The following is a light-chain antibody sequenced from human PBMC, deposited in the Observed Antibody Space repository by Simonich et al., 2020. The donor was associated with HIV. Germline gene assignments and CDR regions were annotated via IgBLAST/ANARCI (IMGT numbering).Light chain of an antibody. CDR2: EDS. CDR3: CSYAGSSTWV. V-gene: IGLV2-23*01. CDR1: SSDVGSYNV. Sequence: QSALTQPASVSGSPGQSITISCTGTSSDVGSYNVVSWYQQHPGKAPKLMIYEDSKRTSGVSNRFSGSKSGSTASLTISGLQAEDEADYYCCSYAGSSTWVFGGGTKLTVL. J-gene: IGLJ2*01.